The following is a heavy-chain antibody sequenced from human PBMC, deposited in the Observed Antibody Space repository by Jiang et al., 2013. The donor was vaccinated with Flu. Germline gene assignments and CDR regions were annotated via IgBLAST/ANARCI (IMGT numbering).Heavy chain of an antibody. V-gene: IGHV1-69*02. CDR2: ILPIVGIA. D-gene: IGHD2-21*02. CDR1: TSSSYT. J-gene: IGHJ4*02. CDR3: AKLKPCGGDCYYFDF. Sequence: TSSSYTIIWVRQAPGQGLEWMGGILPIVGIADYAQKFQGRVTITADKATSAAYMEFSSLRSEDTAIYYCAKLKPCGGDCYYFDFWGQGILVTVSS.